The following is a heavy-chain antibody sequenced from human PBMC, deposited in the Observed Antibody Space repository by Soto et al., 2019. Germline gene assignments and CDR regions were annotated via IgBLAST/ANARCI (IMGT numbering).Heavy chain of an antibody. D-gene: IGHD2-2*01. CDR3: ARERYQVISDGMDV. Sequence: ASVKVSCKASGYTFTGYYIHWVREAPGQGLEWMGWINPQTGGTSYAQKFQGRVTLSRDTSINTAYLELSRLRFDDAAVYFCARERYQVISDGMDVWGQGTTVTVSS. J-gene: IGHJ6*02. CDR2: INPQTGGT. CDR1: GYTFTGYY. V-gene: IGHV1-2*02.